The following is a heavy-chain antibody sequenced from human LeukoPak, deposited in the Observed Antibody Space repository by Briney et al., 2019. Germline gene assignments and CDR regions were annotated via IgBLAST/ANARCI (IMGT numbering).Heavy chain of an antibody. J-gene: IGHJ4*02. Sequence: PGGSLRLSCAASGFTFSSYGMHWVRQAPGKGLEWVAVISYDGSNKYYADSVKGRFTISRDNSKNTLYLQMNSLRAEDTAVYYCAKARGALDYWGQGTLVTVSS. CDR3: AKARGALDY. V-gene: IGHV3-30*18. D-gene: IGHD3-10*01. CDR2: ISYDGSNK. CDR1: GFTFSSYG.